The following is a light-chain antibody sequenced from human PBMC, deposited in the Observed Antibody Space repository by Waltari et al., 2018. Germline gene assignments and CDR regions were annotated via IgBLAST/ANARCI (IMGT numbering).Light chain of an antibody. CDR2: WNS. V-gene: IGKV2-28*01. CDR3: MQALETPYT. J-gene: IGKJ2*01. CDR1: QSLLRSNGNTY. Sequence: DIVMTQFPLSLPVTPGEPASISCRSSQSLLRSNGNTYLDWYQHKPGQSPQLLIHWNSNRASGVPDRFRGSGSDTDFTLKISRVEAEDVGVYYCMQALETPYTFGQGTKLEIK.